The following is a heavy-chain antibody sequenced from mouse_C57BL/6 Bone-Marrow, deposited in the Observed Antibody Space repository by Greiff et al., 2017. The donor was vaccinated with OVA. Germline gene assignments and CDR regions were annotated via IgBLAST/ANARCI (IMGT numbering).Heavy chain of an antibody. D-gene: IGHD3-2*02. CDR2: IYPGDGDT. Sequence: QVQLQQSGPELVKPGASVKISCKASGYAFSSSWMNWVKQRPGKGLEWIGRIYPGDGDTNYNGKFKGKATLTADKSSSTAYMQLSSLTSEDSAVYFCASGQLRLRGFAYWGQGTLVTVSA. J-gene: IGHJ3*01. V-gene: IGHV1-82*01. CDR1: GYAFSSSW. CDR3: ASGQLRLRGFAY.